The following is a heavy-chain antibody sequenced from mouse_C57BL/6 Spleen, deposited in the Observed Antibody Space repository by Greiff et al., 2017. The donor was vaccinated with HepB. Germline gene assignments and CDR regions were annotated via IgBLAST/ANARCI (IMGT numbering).Heavy chain of an antibody. CDR3: ARTTTVVEDYFDY. Sequence: QVQLQQSGAELVKPGASVKLSCKASGYTFTSYWMQWVKQRPGQGLEWIGEIDPSDSYTNYNQKFKGKATLTVDTSSSTAYMQLSSLTSEDSAVYYCARTTTVVEDYFDYWGQGTTLTVSS. V-gene: IGHV1-50*01. J-gene: IGHJ2*01. CDR1: GYTFTSYW. CDR2: IDPSDSYT. D-gene: IGHD1-1*01.